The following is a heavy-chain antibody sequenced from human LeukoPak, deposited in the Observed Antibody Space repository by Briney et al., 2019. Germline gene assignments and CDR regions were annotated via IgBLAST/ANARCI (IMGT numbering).Heavy chain of an antibody. V-gene: IGHV3-9*01. D-gene: IGHD6-13*01. CDR1: GFTFDDYA. CDR2: ISWNSGSI. Sequence: GGSLRLSCAASGFTFDDYAMHWVRQAPGKGLEWVSGISWNSGSIGYADSVKGRFTISRDNAKNSLYLQKNSLRAEDTALYYCAKDMGFGQQLAFDYWGQGTLVTVSS. J-gene: IGHJ4*02. CDR3: AKDMGFGQQLAFDY.